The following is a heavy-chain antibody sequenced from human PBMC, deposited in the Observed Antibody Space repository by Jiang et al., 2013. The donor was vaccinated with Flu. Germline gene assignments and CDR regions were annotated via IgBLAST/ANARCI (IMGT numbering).Heavy chain of an antibody. V-gene: IGHV4-4*07. Sequence: GLVKPSETLSLTCTVSGGSINSYYWSWVRQPAGKGLEWIGRIYTNGTTNYNPSLKSRVTVSEDTSKNHFSLKLTSVTAADTAVYFCAREYYDIFTGHSNWFDPWGQGILVTVST. CDR3: AREYYDIFTGHSNWFDP. CDR2: IYTNGTT. J-gene: IGHJ5*02. D-gene: IGHD3-9*01. CDR1: GGSINSYY.